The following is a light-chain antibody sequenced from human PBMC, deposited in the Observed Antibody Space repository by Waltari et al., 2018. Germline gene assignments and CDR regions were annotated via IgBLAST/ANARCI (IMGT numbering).Light chain of an antibody. CDR3: SSYAGTNNPYV. J-gene: IGLJ1*01. CDR1: SSYVGGYNY. Sequence: QSALTQPPSASGSPGQSVTISCTGTSSYVGGYNYVPWYQQHPGKAPKLMIYEVSKRPSGVPDRFSGSKYGNTASLTVSGLQAEDEADYYCSSYAGTNNPYVFGTGTKVTVL. CDR2: EVS. V-gene: IGLV2-8*01.